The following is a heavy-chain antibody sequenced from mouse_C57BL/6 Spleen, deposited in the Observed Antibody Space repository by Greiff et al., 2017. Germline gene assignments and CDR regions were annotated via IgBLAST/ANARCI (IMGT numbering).Heavy chain of an antibody. D-gene: IGHD2-2*01. CDR2: IYPGGGYT. CDR3: AREVTTGSYFDY. CDR1: GYTFTNYW. V-gene: IGHV1-63*01. Sequence: VKLVESGAELVRPGTSVKMSCKASGYTFTNYWIGWAKQRPGHGLEWIGDIYPGGGYTNYNEKFKGKATLTADKSSSTAYMQFSSLTSEDSAIYYCAREVTTGSYFDYWGQGTTLTVS. J-gene: IGHJ2*01.